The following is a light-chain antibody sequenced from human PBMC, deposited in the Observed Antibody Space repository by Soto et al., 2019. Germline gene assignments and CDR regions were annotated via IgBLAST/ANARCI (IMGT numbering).Light chain of an antibody. CDR1: SSDVGDYNY. J-gene: IGLJ1*01. V-gene: IGLV2-14*01. CDR2: EVT. Sequence: QSALTQPASVSGSPGQSITISCTGTSSDVGDYNYVSWYQQHPGKAPKLMIYEVTNRPSGVSNRFSGSKSGNTASLTISGLQAEDEAHYYCSSYRATNTYVFGTGTKVTVL. CDR3: SSYRATNTYV.